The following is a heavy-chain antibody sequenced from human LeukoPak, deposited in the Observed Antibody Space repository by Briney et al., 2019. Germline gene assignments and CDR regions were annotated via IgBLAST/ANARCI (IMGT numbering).Heavy chain of an antibody. Sequence: GGSLRLSCAASGFTFTNFAMSWVRQAPGKGLEWVSTISESGYSTYYADSVKGRFTISRDNSKDTLFLQMNSLRAEDTAVYYCAKDTVTAAFDYWGQGTLVTVSS. CDR2: ISESGYST. D-gene: IGHD4-17*01. V-gene: IGHV3-23*01. CDR3: AKDTVTAAFDY. J-gene: IGHJ4*02. CDR1: GFTFTNFA.